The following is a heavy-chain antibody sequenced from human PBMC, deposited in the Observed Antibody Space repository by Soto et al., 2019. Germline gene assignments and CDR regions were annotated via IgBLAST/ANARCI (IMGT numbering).Heavy chain of an antibody. D-gene: IGHD3-16*01. Sequence: QVELQESGPGLVKPSQTLSLTCTVTGGPFPNGGYYCSWIRQEPGKGLEWIGYSHHSGDTSYNPSLRSRVTISTDTSKTQFSLRLRSVTSADTAVYYCARGDSQVSSVFDYWGQGMLVTVSS. CDR3: ARGDSQVSSVFDY. V-gene: IGHV4-31*03. CDR1: GGPFPNGGYY. J-gene: IGHJ4*02. CDR2: SHHSGDT.